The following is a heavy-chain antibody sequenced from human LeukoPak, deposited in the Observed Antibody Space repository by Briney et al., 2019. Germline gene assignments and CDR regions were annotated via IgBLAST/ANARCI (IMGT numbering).Heavy chain of an antibody. D-gene: IGHD6-13*01. CDR3: ARERWYSSSRGWRFDP. CDR1: GGSFSGYY. J-gene: IGHJ5*02. CDR2: INHSGST. V-gene: IGHV4-34*01. Sequence: PETLSLTCAVYGGSFSGYYWSWIRQPPGKGLEWIGEINHSGSTNYNPSLKSRVTISVDTSKNQFSLKLSSVTAADTAVYYCARERWYSSSRGWRFDPWGQGTLVTVSS.